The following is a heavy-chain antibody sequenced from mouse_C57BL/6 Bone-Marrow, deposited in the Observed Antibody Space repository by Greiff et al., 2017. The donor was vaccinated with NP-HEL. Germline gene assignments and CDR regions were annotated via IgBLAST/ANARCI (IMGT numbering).Heavy chain of an antibody. J-gene: IGHJ3*01. CDR3: ARCCYDYDDWFAY. D-gene: IGHD2-4*01. CDR1: GYTFTSYW. V-gene: IGHV1-55*01. CDR2: IYPGSGST. Sequence: QVQLQQPGAELVKPGASVKMSCKASGYTFTSYWITWVKQRPGQGLEWIGDIYPGSGSTNYNEKFKSKATLTVDTSSSTAYMQLSSLTSKDSAVYYCARCCYDYDDWFAYWGQGTLVTVSA.